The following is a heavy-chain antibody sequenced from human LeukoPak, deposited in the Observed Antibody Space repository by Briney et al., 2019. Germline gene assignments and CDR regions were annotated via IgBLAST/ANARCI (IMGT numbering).Heavy chain of an antibody. CDR3: AREFGHCYGDNCFYFFDT. D-gene: IGHD4-23*01. CDR2: INTYKGDT. Sequence: ASVKVSCRASGYTLTNYNITWVRQAPGQGLEWMGWINTYKGDTLYAQKFQGRVTMTADTSTNTAYMELRSLRFDDTAVYYCAREFGHCYGDNCFYFFDTWGQGFRVTVSS. CDR1: GYTLTNYN. V-gene: IGHV1-18*01. J-gene: IGHJ4*02.